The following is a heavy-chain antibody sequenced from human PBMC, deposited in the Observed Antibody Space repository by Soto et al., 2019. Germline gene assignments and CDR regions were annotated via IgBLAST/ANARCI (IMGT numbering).Heavy chain of an antibody. D-gene: IGHD3-22*01. CDR1: GGTFSRNT. V-gene: IGHV1-69*01. J-gene: IGHJ4*02. CDR3: ARQFDHDRSGHYYAY. CDR2: ITPIFGTP. Sequence: QVQLVQSGAEVKKPGSSVKVSCKASGGTFSRNTISWVRQAPGQGLEWTGGITPIFGTPNYAQNFQGRVTITADESTSTVYMEVSRLRFEDTAIYYCARQFDHDRSGHYYAYWGQGTLVTVSS.